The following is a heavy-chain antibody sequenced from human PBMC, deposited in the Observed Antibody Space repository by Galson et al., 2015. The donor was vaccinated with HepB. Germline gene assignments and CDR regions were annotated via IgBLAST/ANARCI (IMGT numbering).Heavy chain of an antibody. V-gene: IGHV1-69*13. CDR1: GITFSRLS. CDR2: SIPFFGTS. CDR3: ARDNGDYGGPNWYDP. Sequence: SVKVSCKASGITFSRLSITWVRQAPGQGLEWMGTSIPFFGTSNYAQRFQGRVAMTADESTTTVYMELTSLRSEDTAVYYCARDNGDYGGPNWYDPWGQGTLVTVSS. D-gene: IGHD4-17*01. J-gene: IGHJ5*02.